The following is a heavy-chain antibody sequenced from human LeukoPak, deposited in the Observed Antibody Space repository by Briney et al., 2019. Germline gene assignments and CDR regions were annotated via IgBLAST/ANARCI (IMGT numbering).Heavy chain of an antibody. CDR3: ARDAPPGYYYDSSGSDAFDI. CDR2: IYYSGST. Sequence: PSETLSLTCTVSGGSISSYYWSWIRQPPGKGLEWIGYIYYSGSTNYNPSLKSRVTISVDTSKNQFSLKLSSVTAADTAVYYCARDAPPGYYYDSSGSDAFDIWGQGTMVTVSS. D-gene: IGHD3-22*01. V-gene: IGHV4-59*01. CDR1: GGSISSYY. J-gene: IGHJ3*02.